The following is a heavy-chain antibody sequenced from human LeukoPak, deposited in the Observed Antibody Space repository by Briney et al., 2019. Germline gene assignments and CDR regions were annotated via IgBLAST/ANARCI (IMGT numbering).Heavy chain of an antibody. CDR2: IRYDGFIT. Sequence: PGGSLRLSCAASGFTFNSFAMHWVRQAPGKGLEWVAFIRYDGFITYYTDSVKGRFTISRDNSKNTLYLQMNSLRAEDTAIYSCAKDGRTPAGWFDSWGQGTLVTVSS. CDR3: AKDGRTPAGWFDS. V-gene: IGHV3-30*02. J-gene: IGHJ5*01. CDR1: GFTFNSFA.